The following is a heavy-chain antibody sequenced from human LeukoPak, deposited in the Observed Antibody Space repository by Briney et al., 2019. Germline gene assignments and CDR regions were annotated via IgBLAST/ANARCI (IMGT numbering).Heavy chain of an antibody. J-gene: IGHJ4*02. CDR2: IKQDGGEK. V-gene: IGHV3-7*03. Sequence: PEGSLRLSCAASGFTFSNYWMTWVRQAPGKGLEWVANIKQDGGEKYYVDSVKGRFTISRDNTKNSLYLQMTSLRAEDTAVYYCAIYSGNYDSWGQGTLVTVSS. CDR3: AIYSGNYDS. CDR1: GFTFSNYW. D-gene: IGHD5-18*01.